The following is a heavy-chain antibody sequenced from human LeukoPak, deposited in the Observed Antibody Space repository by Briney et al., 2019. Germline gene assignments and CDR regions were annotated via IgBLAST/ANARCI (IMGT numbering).Heavy chain of an antibody. CDR1: GGSISSGGYY. J-gene: IGHJ6*03. CDR3: ARVSWFPGTSYYYMDV. CDR2: VYATGST. V-gene: IGHV4-61*02. Sequence: SETLSLTCTVSGGSISSGGYYWSWLRQPAGKGLEWIGRVYATGSTNYNPSLKSRVSISMDTSKNQFSLKLSSVTAADTAVYYCARVSWFPGTSYYYMDVWGKGTTVTVSS. D-gene: IGHD1-1*01.